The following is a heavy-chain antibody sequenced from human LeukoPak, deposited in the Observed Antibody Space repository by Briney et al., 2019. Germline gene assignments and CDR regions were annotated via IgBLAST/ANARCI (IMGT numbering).Heavy chain of an antibody. D-gene: IGHD3/OR15-3a*01. Sequence: GGSLRLSCAASGFTFSDYAMSWVRQAPGKGLEWLSVISGGSSGSAYYADSVTGRFTVSRDNSENTLYLQMNSLRPEDTAVYYCVREGLGPSFSAWFDPWGHGTLVTVSS. V-gene: IGHV3-23*01. CDR2: ISGGSSGSA. J-gene: IGHJ5*02. CDR3: VREGLGPSFSAWFDP. CDR1: GFTFSDYA.